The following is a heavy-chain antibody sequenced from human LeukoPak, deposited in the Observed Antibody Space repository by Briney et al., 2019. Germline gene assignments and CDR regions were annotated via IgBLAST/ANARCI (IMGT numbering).Heavy chain of an antibody. V-gene: IGHV4-39*01. CDR3: ARHYPSPGTYSSSCRFDY. CDR1: GGSISSSSYY. Sequence: SETLSLTCTVSGGSISSSSYYWGWIRQPPGKGLEWIGSIYYSGSTYYNPSLKSRVTISVDTSKNQFSLKLSSVTAADTAVYYCARHYPSPGTYSSSCRFDYWGQGTLVTVSS. CDR2: IYYSGST. D-gene: IGHD6-13*01. J-gene: IGHJ4*02.